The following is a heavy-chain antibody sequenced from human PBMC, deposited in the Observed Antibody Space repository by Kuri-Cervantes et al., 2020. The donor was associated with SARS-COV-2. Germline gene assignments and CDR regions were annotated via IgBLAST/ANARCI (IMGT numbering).Heavy chain of an antibody. V-gene: IGHV3-30*02. CDR1: GFTVSSNY. Sequence: GESLKISCAASGFTVSSNYMSWVRQAPGKGLEWVAFIRYDGSNKYYADSVKGRFTISRDNSKNTLYLQMNSLRAEDTAVYYCAKVGSYCGDCVDYWGQGTLVTVSS. CDR3: AKVGSYCGDCVDY. D-gene: IGHD2-21*02. CDR2: IRYDGSNK. J-gene: IGHJ4*02.